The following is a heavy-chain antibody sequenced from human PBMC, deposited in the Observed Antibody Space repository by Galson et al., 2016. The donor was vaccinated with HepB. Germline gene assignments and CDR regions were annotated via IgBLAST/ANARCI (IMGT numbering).Heavy chain of an antibody. J-gene: IGHJ5*02. CDR2: IYYSGST. Sequence: NPSLTCTVSGGSISNGNYYWSWIRQPPGKGLEWIGYIYYSGSTNYNPSLKNRVTMSVDTSKNQFSLELNSVTAADTAVYYCARDSRESNPWGLGTLVTVSS. V-gene: IGHV4-30-4*01. CDR1: GGSISNGNYY. CDR3: ARDSRESNP. D-gene: IGHD5-24*01.